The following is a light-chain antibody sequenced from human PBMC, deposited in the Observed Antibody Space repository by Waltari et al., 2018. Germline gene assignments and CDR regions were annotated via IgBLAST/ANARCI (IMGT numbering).Light chain of an antibody. CDR2: DFS. V-gene: IGLV2-11*01. J-gene: IGLJ2*01. CDR1: SRDIGASTS. CDR3: CSYAGSYTLL. Sequence: QSALTQPRSVSGSPGQSVTFSCTGPSRDIGASTSLSWYQQPPGKAPKLILFDFSKRPSRVPDRFSGSKSGNTASLTISGLQPEDEADYYCCSYAGSYTLLFGGGTKLTVL.